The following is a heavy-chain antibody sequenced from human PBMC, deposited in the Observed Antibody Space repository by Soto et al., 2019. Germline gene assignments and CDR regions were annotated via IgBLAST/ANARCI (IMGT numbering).Heavy chain of an antibody. Sequence: EASVKVSCKASGGTFSSYAISWVRQAPGQGLEWMGGIIPIFGTANYAQKFQGRVTITADESTSTAYMELSSLRSEDTAVYYCASGHIVVVTATNDAFDIWGQGTMVTVSS. CDR3: ASGHIVVVTATNDAFDI. CDR1: GGTFSSYA. V-gene: IGHV1-69*13. D-gene: IGHD2-21*02. CDR2: IIPIFGTA. J-gene: IGHJ3*02.